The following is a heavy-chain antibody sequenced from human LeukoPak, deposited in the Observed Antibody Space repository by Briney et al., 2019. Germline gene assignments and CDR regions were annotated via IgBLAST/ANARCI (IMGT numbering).Heavy chain of an antibody. D-gene: IGHD3-3*01. CDR1: GFTFSSHS. CDR3: ARVEKGFWSGFKMDV. V-gene: IGHV3-48*01. CDR2: ISGSSGTI. Sequence: QSGGSLRLFCAASGFTFSSHSMTWVRQAPGKGLEWISYISGSSGTIHYADSVRGRFTISRDNDKNSLYLQMNLLKVEDTARYFCARVEKGFWSGFKMDVWGKGTTVTVSS. J-gene: IGHJ6*04.